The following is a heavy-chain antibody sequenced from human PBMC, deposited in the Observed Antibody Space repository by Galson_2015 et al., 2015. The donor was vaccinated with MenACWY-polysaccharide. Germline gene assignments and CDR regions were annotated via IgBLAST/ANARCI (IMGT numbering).Heavy chain of an antibody. V-gene: IGHV3-30*18. Sequence: SLRLSCAASGFSVSHFGMHWVRQAPGKGLEWVAVISYGGDSQYYGDSVRGRFTISTDTSNNTLYLQMTSLTTEGTAVYYCAKVMTYLYQYIDVWGQGTTVIVSS. CDR2: ISYGGDSQ. D-gene: IGHD2-2*01. CDR1: GFSVSHFG. CDR3: AKVMTYLYQYIDV. J-gene: IGHJ6*03.